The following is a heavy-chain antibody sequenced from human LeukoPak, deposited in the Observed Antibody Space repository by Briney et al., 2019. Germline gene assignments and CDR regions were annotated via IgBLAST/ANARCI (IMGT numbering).Heavy chain of an antibody. D-gene: IGHD2-15*01. J-gene: IGHJ4*02. CDR3: ALDCSGGSCYFSH. Sequence: ASVKVSCKASGYTFTGYHMHWVRQAPGQGLEWMGWINPNSGGTNYAQKFQGRVTMTRDTSISTAYMELSRLRSDDTAVYYCALDCSGGSCYFSHWGQGTLVTVSS. CDR2: INPNSGGT. V-gene: IGHV1-2*02. CDR1: GYTFTGYH.